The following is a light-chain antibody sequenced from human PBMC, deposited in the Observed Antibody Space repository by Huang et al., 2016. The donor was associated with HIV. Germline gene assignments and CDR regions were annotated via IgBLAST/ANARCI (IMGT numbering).Light chain of an antibody. Sequence: PGERPTLSCRASQSVASYLAWYQQKPGQAPRLLIYAASNRATGIHARFSGSGSETDFTLTISNLEPEDFAVYYCQQRSNFLTFGGGTKVEIK. V-gene: IGKV3-11*01. J-gene: IGKJ4*01. CDR1: QSVASY. CDR2: AAS. CDR3: QQRSNFLT.